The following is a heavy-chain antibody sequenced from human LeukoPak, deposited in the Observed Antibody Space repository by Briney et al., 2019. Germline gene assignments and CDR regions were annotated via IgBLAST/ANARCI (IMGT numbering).Heavy chain of an antibody. J-gene: IGHJ4*02. CDR3: ARYYYGSGSYCLYY. Sequence: ASVKVSCKASGYTFTGYYMHWVRQAPGQGLEWMGWINPNSGGTNYAQKFQGRVTMTRDTSISTAYMELSRLRSDDTAVYYCARYYYGSGSYCLYYWGLGTLVTVSS. CDR2: INPNSGGT. V-gene: IGHV1-2*02. CDR1: GYTFTGYY. D-gene: IGHD3-10*01.